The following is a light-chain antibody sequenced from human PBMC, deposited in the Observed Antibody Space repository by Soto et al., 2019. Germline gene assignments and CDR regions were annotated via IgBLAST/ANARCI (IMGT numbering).Light chain of an antibody. CDR2: GAI. V-gene: IGKV1-39*01. Sequence: DIQMTQAPSSLSAFVGDSVTITCRASQSVISYVNWYQQKPGHAPKLLVYGAISLQGGVPSRFSGSGTGTDFTLTISGIQPEDSATYYCQQTYRPPPTFGQGTKV. J-gene: IGKJ1*01. CDR3: QQTYRPPPT. CDR1: QSVISY.